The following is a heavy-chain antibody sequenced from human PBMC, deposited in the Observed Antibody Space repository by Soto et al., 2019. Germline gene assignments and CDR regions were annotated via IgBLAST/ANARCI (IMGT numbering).Heavy chain of an antibody. CDR3: TTGVTLFGVAIP. Sequence: EVQLVESGGGLVKPGGSLRLSCAASGFTFNDAWMSWVRQAPGKGLEWVGRIKSKTDGGTADYAAPVKGRFTISRDDSKNTLYLQMNSLKTEDTAVYYCTTGVTLFGVAIPWGQGTLVTVSS. CDR1: GFTFNDAW. V-gene: IGHV3-15*01. D-gene: IGHD3-3*01. J-gene: IGHJ5*02. CDR2: IKSKTDGGTA.